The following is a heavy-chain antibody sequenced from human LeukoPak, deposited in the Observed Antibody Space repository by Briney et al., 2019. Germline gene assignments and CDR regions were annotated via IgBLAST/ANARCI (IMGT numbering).Heavy chain of an antibody. V-gene: IGHV4-4*02. CDR2: IYHSGST. D-gene: IGHD1-26*01. Sequence: PSETLSLTCAVSGGPVSSGNWWSWVRQPPGKGLEWIGEIYHSGSTNYNPSLKSRVTISVDTSKNQFSLKLSSVTAADTAVYYCARDYRSWELLGWFDPWGQGTLVTVSS. CDR3: ARDYRSWELLGWFDP. J-gene: IGHJ5*02. CDR1: GGPVSSGNW.